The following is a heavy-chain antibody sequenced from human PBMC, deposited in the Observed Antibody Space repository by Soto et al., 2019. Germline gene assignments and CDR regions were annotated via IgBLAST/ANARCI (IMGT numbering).Heavy chain of an antibody. D-gene: IGHD4-4*01. CDR3: ARVKTDYSNPRGPCFFYVMDV. CDR1: EFTFSSYA. Sequence: QVQLVESGGGVVHPERSLRLSCSASEFTFSSYAMHWVRQAPGKGLEWVAGISYDGGHKFYGDSVRGRFTISRDSSKTTVFLQMNSLRPEDTAGYYCARVKTDYSNPRGPCFFYVMDVWGQGTTVTVSS. CDR2: ISYDGGHK. V-gene: IGHV3-30-3*01. J-gene: IGHJ6*02.